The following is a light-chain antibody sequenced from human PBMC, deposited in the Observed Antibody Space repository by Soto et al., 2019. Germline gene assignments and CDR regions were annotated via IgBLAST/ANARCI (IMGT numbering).Light chain of an antibody. Sequence: EIVMTQSPATLSLSPGERAALSCMASQSINSELAWYQQKPGQPPRLLIYGASTRATGFPARFTGSESGAEFTLTISGLQSEDFAVYYSQQGHNWPLTFGQGTRLEI. CDR3: QQGHNWPLT. J-gene: IGKJ2*01. CDR2: GAS. V-gene: IGKV3-15*01. CDR1: QSINSE.